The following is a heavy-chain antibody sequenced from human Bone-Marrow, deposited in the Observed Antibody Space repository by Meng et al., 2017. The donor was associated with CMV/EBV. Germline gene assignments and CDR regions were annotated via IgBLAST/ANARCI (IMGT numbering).Heavy chain of an antibody. CDR1: GYTFTSYY. CDR2: INPNSGGT. J-gene: IGHJ4*02. Sequence: ASVKVSCKASGYTFTSYYMHWVRQAPGQGLEWMGWINPNSGGTNYAQKFQGRVTMTRDTSISTAYMELSRLRSDDTAVYYCARTWSYNWNYVGAYYFDYWGQGTRVTGSS. D-gene: IGHD1-7*01. CDR3: ARTWSYNWNYVGAYYFDY. V-gene: IGHV1-2*02.